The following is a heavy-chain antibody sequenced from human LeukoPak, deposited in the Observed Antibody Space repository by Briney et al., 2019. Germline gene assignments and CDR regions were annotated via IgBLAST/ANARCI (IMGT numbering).Heavy chain of an antibody. Sequence: GGSLRLSCVASGVTLSNYAMSWARQAPGKGLEWVSGISSSGSGGNTYYADSVKGRFTISRDSSRNTLFLHMNTLRAEDTAIYYCARGAGYNYPYYFDYWGQGTLVTVSS. CDR3: ARGAGYNYPYYFDY. J-gene: IGHJ4*02. V-gene: IGHV3-23*01. CDR1: GVTLSNYA. CDR2: ISSSGSGGNT. D-gene: IGHD5-24*01.